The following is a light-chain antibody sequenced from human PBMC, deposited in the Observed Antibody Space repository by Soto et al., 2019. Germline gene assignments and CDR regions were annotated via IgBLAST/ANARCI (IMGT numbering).Light chain of an antibody. CDR2: GNS. CDR1: SSNIGAIFD. J-gene: IGLJ2*01. Sequence: QPVLTQPPSVSGAPGQRVTISCTGSSSNIGAIFDVHWYQQLPGTAPKLLIYGNSNRPSGVPDRFSGSKSGTSASLAITGLQAEDEADYYCQSYDSNLSGVVFGGGTKLTVL. V-gene: IGLV1-40*01. CDR3: QSYDSNLSGVV.